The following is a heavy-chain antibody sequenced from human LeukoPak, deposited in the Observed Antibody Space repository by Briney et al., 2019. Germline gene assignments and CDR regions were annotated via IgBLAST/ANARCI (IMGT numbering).Heavy chain of an antibody. V-gene: IGHV4-30-4*08. CDR1: GGSISRGDYY. J-gene: IGHJ4*02. Sequence: PSETLSLTCTVSGGSISRGDYYWSWIRQPPGKGLEWIGYIYYSGSTYYNPFLKSRVTISVDTSKNQFSLKLSSVTAADTAVYYCARPDLQTGEIGYWGQGTLVTVSS. D-gene: IGHD7-27*01. CDR3: ARPDLQTGEIGY. CDR2: IYYSGST.